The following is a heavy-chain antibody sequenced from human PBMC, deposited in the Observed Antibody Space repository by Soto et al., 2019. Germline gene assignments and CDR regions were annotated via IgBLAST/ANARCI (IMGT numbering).Heavy chain of an antibody. D-gene: IGHD3-22*01. Sequence: ASVKVSFKASGYTFTSYGISWVRQAPGQGLEWMGWTSAYNGNTNYARKLQGRVTMTTDTSTSTAYMELRSLRSDDTAVYYCARDMGVDYDSSGYYYYYYYGMDVWGQGTTVTVSS. V-gene: IGHV1-18*01. CDR3: ARDMGVDYDSSGYYYYYYYGMDV. CDR1: GYTFTSYG. CDR2: TSAYNGNT. J-gene: IGHJ6*02.